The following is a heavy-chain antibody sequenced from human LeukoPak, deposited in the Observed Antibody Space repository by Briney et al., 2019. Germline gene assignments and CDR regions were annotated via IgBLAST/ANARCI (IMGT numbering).Heavy chain of an antibody. J-gene: IGHJ4*02. CDR3: ARAGNSGYWFDY. Sequence: SETLSLTCTVSGGSITNPDYYWGWLRQPPGQGLEWIGSIYYTGGTYYNPSLKSRVTLSVDTSKNQFSLKLNSVTAADTAVYYCARAGNSGYWFDYWGQGTVVTVSS. CDR1: GGSITNPDYY. D-gene: IGHD3-22*01. CDR2: IYYTGGT. V-gene: IGHV4-39*07.